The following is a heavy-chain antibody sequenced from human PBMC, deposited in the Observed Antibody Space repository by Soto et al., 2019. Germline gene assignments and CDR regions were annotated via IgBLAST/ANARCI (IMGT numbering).Heavy chain of an antibody. Sequence: GGSLRLSCAASGFTFSSYAMSWVRQAPGKGLEWVSAISGSGGSTYYADSVKGRFTISRDNSKNTLDLQMNSLRAEDTAVYYCAKVMDIVVVPAANFDYWGQGTLVTVSS. CDR1: GFTFSSYA. V-gene: IGHV3-23*01. J-gene: IGHJ4*02. CDR2: ISGSGGST. D-gene: IGHD2-2*03. CDR3: AKVMDIVVVPAANFDY.